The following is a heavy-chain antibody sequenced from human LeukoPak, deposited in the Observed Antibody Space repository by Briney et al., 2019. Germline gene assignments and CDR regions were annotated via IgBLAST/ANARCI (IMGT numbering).Heavy chain of an antibody. Sequence: GASVKVSCKASGYTFTSYGISWVRQAPGQGLEWMGWISAYNGNTNYAQKLQGRVTMTTDTSTSTAYMELRSLRSDDTDVYYCARDDGYSGYGETFDYWGQGTLVTVSS. J-gene: IGHJ4*02. CDR1: GYTFTSYG. CDR3: ARDDGYSGYGETFDY. V-gene: IGHV1-18*01. D-gene: IGHD5-12*01. CDR2: ISAYNGNT.